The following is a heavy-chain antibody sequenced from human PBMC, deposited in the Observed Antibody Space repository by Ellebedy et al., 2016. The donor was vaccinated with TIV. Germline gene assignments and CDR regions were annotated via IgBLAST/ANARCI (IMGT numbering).Heavy chain of an antibody. Sequence: AASVKVSCKTSGYTFTSYYLHWVRQAPGQGPEWMGIIDPSGGRTTNAQKFQGRVTMTRDTSTSTVYMELSSLRSEDTAVYYSARDSTSGASASFRFDPWGQGTLVIVSS. D-gene: IGHD6-19*01. J-gene: IGHJ5*02. CDR2: IDPSGGRT. CDR3: ARDSTSGASASFRFDP. V-gene: IGHV1-46*01. CDR1: GYTFTSYY.